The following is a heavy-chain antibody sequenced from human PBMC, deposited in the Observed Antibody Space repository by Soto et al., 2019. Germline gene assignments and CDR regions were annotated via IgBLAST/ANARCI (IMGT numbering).Heavy chain of an antibody. D-gene: IGHD4-17*01. CDR3: ARGTVTHFDY. Sequence: GASVKVSCKVSGYTLTELSIHWVRQAPGEGLEWMGGFDLENGGTNYAQKFQGWVTMTRDTSISTAYMELSRLRSDDTAVYYCARGTVTHFDYWGQGTLVTVSS. V-gene: IGHV1-2*04. CDR1: GYTLTELS. J-gene: IGHJ4*02. CDR2: FDLENGGT.